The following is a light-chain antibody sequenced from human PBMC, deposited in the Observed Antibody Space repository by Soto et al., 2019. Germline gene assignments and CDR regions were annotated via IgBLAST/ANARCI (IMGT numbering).Light chain of an antibody. J-gene: IGLJ1*01. CDR2: QDS. CDR3: QAWDSSTNYV. V-gene: IGLV3-1*01. CDR1: KLGDKY. Sequence: SYELTRSPSVSVSPGQTASITCSGDKLGDKYACWYQQKPGQSPVLVIYQDSKRPSGIPERFSGSNSGNTATLTISGTQAMDEADYYCQAWDSSTNYVFGTGTKLTVL.